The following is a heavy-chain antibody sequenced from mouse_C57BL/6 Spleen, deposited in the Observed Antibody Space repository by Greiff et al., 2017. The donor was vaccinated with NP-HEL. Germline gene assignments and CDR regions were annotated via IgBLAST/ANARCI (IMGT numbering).Heavy chain of an antibody. D-gene: IGHD2-4*01. Sequence: VQLQQSGAELVRPGASVTLSCKASGYTFTDYEMHWVKQTPVHGLEWIGAIDPETGGTAYNQKFKGKAILTADKSSSTAYMELRSLTSEDSAVYYCTRRGDDYDERLAYWGQGTLVTVSA. CDR2: IDPETGGT. CDR3: TRRGDDYDERLAY. V-gene: IGHV1-15*01. CDR1: GYTFTDYE. J-gene: IGHJ3*01.